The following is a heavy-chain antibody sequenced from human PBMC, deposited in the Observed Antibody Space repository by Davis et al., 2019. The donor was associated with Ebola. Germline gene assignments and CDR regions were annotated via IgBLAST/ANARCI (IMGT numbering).Heavy chain of an antibody. Sequence: SVKVSCKASGGTFSSYAISWVRQAPGQGLEWMGGIIPIFGTANYAQKFQGRVTITADESTSTAYMELSSLRSEDTAVYYCARDHYGSGSYYNPFDYWGQGTLVTVSS. J-gene: IGHJ4*02. V-gene: IGHV1-69*13. CDR3: ARDHYGSGSYYNPFDY. CDR1: GGTFSSYA. D-gene: IGHD3-10*01. CDR2: IIPIFGTA.